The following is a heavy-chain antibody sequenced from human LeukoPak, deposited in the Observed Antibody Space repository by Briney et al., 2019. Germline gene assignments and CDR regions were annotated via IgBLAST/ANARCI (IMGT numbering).Heavy chain of an antibody. V-gene: IGHV1-46*01. D-gene: IGHD2-21*02. CDR2: INPTGGST. J-gene: IGHJ3*02. Sequence: ASVKVSCKASGYTFTSYFIHWVRQAPGEELEWMGIINPTGGSTRYAQKFQGRVTMTRDTSTSTVYMELSSLRSEDTAVYYCARGRVTATDGFDIWGQGTTVIVSS. CDR3: ARGRVTATDGFDI. CDR1: GYTFTSYF.